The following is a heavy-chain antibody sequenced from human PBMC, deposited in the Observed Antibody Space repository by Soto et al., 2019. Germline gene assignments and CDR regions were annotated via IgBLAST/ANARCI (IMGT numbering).Heavy chain of an antibody. CDR3: ARQLSAAPQDDFDP. CDR1: GGSISSSSYY. Sequence: PSETLSLTCTVSGGSISSSSYYWGWIRQPPGKGLEWIGSIYYSGSTYYNPSLKSRVTISVDTSKNQFSLKLSSVTAADTAVYYCARQLSAAPQDDFDPWGQGTLVTVSS. CDR2: IYYSGST. J-gene: IGHJ5*02. D-gene: IGHD2-2*01. V-gene: IGHV4-39*01.